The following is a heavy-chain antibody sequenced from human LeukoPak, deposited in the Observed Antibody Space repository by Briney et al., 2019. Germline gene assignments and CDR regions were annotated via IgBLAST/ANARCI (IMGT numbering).Heavy chain of an antibody. J-gene: IGHJ5*02. Sequence: SVKVSCKGSGYIFTNYAVHWVRQAPGQGLEWMGGIIPIFGTANYAQKFQGRVTITADESTSTAYMELSSLRSEDTAVYYCARGGTQRWLHSWGQGTLVTVSS. CDR3: ARGGTQRWLHS. V-gene: IGHV1-69*13. CDR2: IIPIFGTA. CDR1: GYIFTNYA. D-gene: IGHD5-24*01.